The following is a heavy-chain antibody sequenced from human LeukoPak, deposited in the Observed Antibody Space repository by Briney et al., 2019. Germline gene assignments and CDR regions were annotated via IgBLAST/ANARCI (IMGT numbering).Heavy chain of an antibody. D-gene: IGHD6-13*01. Sequence: PGGSLRLSCAASGFTFSSYWMTWVRQAPGKGPEWVANIKQDGTEKYYVDSVTGRFTISRDNAKDSLYLQMNSLRADDMAVYYCARMSSSSWYVCDYWGQGTLVTVAS. CDR2: IKQDGTEK. CDR1: GFTFSSYW. CDR3: ARMSSSSWYVCDY. V-gene: IGHV3-7*01. J-gene: IGHJ4*02.